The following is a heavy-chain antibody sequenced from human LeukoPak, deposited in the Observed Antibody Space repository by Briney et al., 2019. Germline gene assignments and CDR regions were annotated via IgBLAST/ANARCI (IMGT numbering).Heavy chain of an antibody. CDR3: ARVASDSSGYSRFDP. J-gene: IGHJ5*02. Sequence: ASVKVSCKASGGTFSSYAISWVRQAPGQGLEWMGRIIPILGIANYAQKFQGRVTITADKSTSTAYMELSSLRSEDTAVYYCARVASDSSGYSRFDPWGQGTLVTVSS. D-gene: IGHD3-22*01. CDR2: IIPILGIA. V-gene: IGHV1-69*04. CDR1: GGTFSSYA.